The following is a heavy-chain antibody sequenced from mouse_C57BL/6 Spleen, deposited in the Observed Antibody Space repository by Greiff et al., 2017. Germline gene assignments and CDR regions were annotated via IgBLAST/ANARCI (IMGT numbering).Heavy chain of an antibody. Sequence: VQLQQSGPELVKPGASVKMSCKASGYTFTDYHMHWVKQSHGKSLEWIGYINPNNGGTSYNQKCKGKATLTVNKSSSTAYRELRSLTSEDSAVYYCARDDGYFFDDWGQGTTRTVSS. V-gene: IGHV1-22*01. CDR3: ARDDGYFFDD. J-gene: IGHJ2*01. CDR2: INPNNGGT. D-gene: IGHD2-3*01. CDR1: GYTFTDYH.